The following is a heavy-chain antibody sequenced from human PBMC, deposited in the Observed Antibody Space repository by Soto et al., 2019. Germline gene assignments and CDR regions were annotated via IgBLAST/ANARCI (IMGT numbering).Heavy chain of an antibody. D-gene: IGHD3-16*01. CDR1: GDSVNSYY. CDR2: ISYSGST. V-gene: IGHV4-59*02. Sequence: QVQLKESGPGLVKPSETLSLTCTVSGDSVNSYYWSWIRQPPGKGLEWIGYISYSGSTNYSPFLKSRLIISLDTSKNQLSLKLSSVTAADTAVYYCARLAIYTAPDHYYYYMDVWGKGTTVTVSS. J-gene: IGHJ6*03. CDR3: ARLAIYTAPDHYYYYMDV.